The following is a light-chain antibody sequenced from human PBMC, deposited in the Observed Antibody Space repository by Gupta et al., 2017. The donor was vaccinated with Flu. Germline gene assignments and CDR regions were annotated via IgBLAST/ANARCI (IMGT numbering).Light chain of an antibody. V-gene: IGKV1-33*01. J-gene: IGKJ5*01. CDR1: QDIRNY. CDR3: QQHENLPAIT. CDR2: DAS. Sequence: SSLSASVGDRVTITCQASQDIRNYLNWYKQKPGKAHKLLIYDASNWDTGVPSRFSGSGYGTDFTFTISSRQPEDIATYYCQQHENLPAITFGQGTRVEIK.